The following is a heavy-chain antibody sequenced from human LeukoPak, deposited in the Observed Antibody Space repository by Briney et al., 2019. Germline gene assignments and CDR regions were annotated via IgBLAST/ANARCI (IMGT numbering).Heavy chain of an antibody. CDR2: VSDTGDLR. CDR3: VKGGLRSGYSFED. J-gene: IGHJ4*02. D-gene: IGHD3-9*01. V-gene: IGHV3-23*01. CDR1: GFTFNTHA. Sequence: PGGSLRLSCAASGFTFNTHAISWVRRAPGKGLEWVAAVSDTGDLRYSANSVKGRFAISRDNSKNTAFLQMYSLRTEDTALYYCVKGGLRSGYSFEDWGQGTLVSVSS.